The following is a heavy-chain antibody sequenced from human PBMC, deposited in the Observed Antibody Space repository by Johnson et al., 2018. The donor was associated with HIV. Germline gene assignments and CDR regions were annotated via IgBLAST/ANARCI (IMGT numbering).Heavy chain of an antibody. D-gene: IGHD3-22*01. J-gene: IGHJ3*02. CDR2: ISWNSGST. CDR1: GFTFDDYA. Sequence: VQLVESGGGLVQPGRSLRLSCAASGFTFDDYAMHWVRQAPGKGLEWVSGISWNSGSTYYADSVKGRFTISRDNSKNTLYLQMNSLRAEDTAVYYCASSITMIVVVTGGAFDIWGQGTMVTVSS. V-gene: IGHV3-9*01. CDR3: ASSITMIVVVTGGAFDI.